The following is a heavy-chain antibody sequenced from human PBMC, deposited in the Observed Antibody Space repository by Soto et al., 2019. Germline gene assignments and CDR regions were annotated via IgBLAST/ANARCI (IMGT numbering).Heavy chain of an antibody. D-gene: IGHD2-15*01. CDR3: ARGYCSGGGCSPYLDY. Sequence: QVQLVQSGAEVKKPGASVKVSCKASGYTFTGYYIHWVRQTPGQGLEWMGWINPNSGDTHYAQRFQGRVTMTRDTSITTAYMDLSRLRSDDTAVYYCARGYCSGGGCSPYLDYWGQGTLVPVSS. V-gene: IGHV1-2*02. CDR1: GYTFTGYY. CDR2: INPNSGDT. J-gene: IGHJ4*02.